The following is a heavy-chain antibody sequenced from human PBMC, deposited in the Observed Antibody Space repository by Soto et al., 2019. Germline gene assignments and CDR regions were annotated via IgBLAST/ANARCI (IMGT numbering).Heavy chain of an antibody. J-gene: IGHJ5*02. D-gene: IGHD4-17*01. V-gene: IGHV1-69*02. CDR2: IIPILGIA. CDR1: GGTFSSYT. Sequence: SVKVCCKASGGTFSSYTISWVRQAPGQGLEWMGRIIPILGIANYAQKFQGRVTITADKSTSTAYMELSSLRSEDTAVYYCVSTWDYGAENWFDPWGQGTLVTVSS. CDR3: VSTWDYGAENWFDP.